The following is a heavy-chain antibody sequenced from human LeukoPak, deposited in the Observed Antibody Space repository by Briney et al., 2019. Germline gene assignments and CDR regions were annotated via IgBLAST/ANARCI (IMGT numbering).Heavy chain of an antibody. D-gene: IGHD3-10*01. CDR1: GQSISSYW. CDR2: IYPGDSGT. CDR3: ACRKYYSTWSDP. Sequence: GESLKISCKTSGQSISSYWIGWVRQMPGKGLEWVGIIYPGDSGTLYSPSFQGQVTISADKSINTAYLQWSSLKASDTAIYYCACRKYYSTWSDPWGQGTLVTVSS. J-gene: IGHJ5*02. V-gene: IGHV5-51*01.